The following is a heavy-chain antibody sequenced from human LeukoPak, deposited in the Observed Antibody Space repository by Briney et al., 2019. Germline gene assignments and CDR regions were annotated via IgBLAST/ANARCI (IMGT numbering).Heavy chain of an antibody. J-gene: IGHJ4*02. CDR2: IYYSGST. V-gene: IGHV4-39*01. D-gene: IGHD3-22*01. CDR1: GGSISSSSYY. Sequence: SETLSLTCTVSGGSISSSSYYWGWIRQPPGKGLEWIGSIYYSGSTYYNPSLKSRVTISVDTSKNQFSLKLLSVTAADTAVYYCARAQDFSDSSGPNYLDFWGQGILVTVSS. CDR3: ARAQDFSDSSGPNYLDF.